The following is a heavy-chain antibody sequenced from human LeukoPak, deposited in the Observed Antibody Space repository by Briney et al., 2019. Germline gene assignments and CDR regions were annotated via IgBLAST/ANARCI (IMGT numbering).Heavy chain of an antibody. V-gene: IGHV3-74*01. J-gene: IGHJ4*02. CDR2: TSPDGSST. Sequence: GGSLRLSCAASGFTFSNYWMHWVRQAPGKGLVWVSRTSPDGSSTSYGDSVKGRFTISRDNAKNTVYLQMNSLRAEDTAVYYCIRSRSGSYGYFDYWGQGTLVTVSS. CDR1: GFTFSNYW. D-gene: IGHD3-10*01. CDR3: IRSRSGSYGYFDY.